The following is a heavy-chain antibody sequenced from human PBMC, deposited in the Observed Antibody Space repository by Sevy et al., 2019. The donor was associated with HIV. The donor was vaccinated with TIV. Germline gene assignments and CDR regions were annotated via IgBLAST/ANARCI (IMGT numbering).Heavy chain of an antibody. J-gene: IGHJ4*02. CDR1: GFTFTSYA. Sequence: GGSLRLSCAASGFTFTSYAMSWVRQAPGKGLEWVSGISASGASTHDADSVKGRFTISRDNSKNTLHLQMNSLGGEDTAIYYGAKDLGAGEWFGEGDWGQGTLVTVSS. CDR2: ISASGAST. V-gene: IGHV3-23*01. CDR3: AKDLGAGEWFGEGD. D-gene: IGHD3-10*01.